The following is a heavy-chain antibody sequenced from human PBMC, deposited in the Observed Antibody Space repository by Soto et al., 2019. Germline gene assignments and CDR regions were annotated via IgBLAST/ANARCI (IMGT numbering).Heavy chain of an antibody. J-gene: IGHJ4*02. V-gene: IGHV4-4*02. Sequence: LSLTCDVSRYSINNNNWWSWVRQPPGKGLEWIGEIYHSGSTNYNPSLKSRVTISVDKSKNQFSLKLSSVTAADTAVYYCARDDAVGAKVYWGQGTLVTVSS. CDR3: ARDDAVGAKVY. CDR2: IYHSGST. CDR1: RYSINNNNW. D-gene: IGHD1-26*01.